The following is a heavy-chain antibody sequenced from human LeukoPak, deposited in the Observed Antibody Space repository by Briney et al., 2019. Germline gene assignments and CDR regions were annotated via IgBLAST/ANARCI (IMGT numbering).Heavy chain of an antibody. CDR2: IYWDDDS. V-gene: IGHV2-5*02. D-gene: IGHD5-18*01. CDR3: AHSQVFSYGSFHDAYDI. CDR1: GVSLSTSGVG. J-gene: IGHJ3*02. Sequence: SGPTLVKPTQTLTLTCSLSGVSLSTSGVGVGWIRQPPGKALEWLAFIYWDDDSRYSPSLKSRLTIAKDTSKNQVVLTLTNMDSVDTATYYCAHSQVFSYGSFHDAYDIWGLGMLVTVSS.